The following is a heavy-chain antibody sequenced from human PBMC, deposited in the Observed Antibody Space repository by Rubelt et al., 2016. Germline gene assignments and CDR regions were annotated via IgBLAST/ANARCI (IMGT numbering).Heavy chain of an antibody. D-gene: IGHD2-8*01. Sequence: VQLVESGGGVVQPGGSLRLSCAASGFTFRAYWMYWVRQAPGKGLVWVSRVNPDGSRTDYADSAKGRFTISRDNAKNTLYLQMNRLRAEDTAVYNCARSSNGLFEYWGQGTLVTVSS. CDR3: ARSSNGLFEY. CDR1: GFTFRAYW. CDR2: VNPDGSRT. V-gene: IGHV3-74*02. J-gene: IGHJ4*02.